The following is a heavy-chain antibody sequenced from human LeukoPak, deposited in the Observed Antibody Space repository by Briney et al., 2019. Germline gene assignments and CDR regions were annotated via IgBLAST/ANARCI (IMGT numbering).Heavy chain of an antibody. J-gene: IGHJ6*02. CDR2: ISGSGGST. Sequence: GGSLRLSCAASGFTFSSYAMSWVRQAPGKGLEWVSAISGSGGSTYYADSVKGRFTISRDNPKNTLYLQMSSLRAEDTAVYYCAKDREYSSSSSAYYYYGMDVWGQGTTVTVSS. V-gene: IGHV3-23*01. D-gene: IGHD6-6*01. CDR1: GFTFSSYA. CDR3: AKDREYSSSSSAYYYYGMDV.